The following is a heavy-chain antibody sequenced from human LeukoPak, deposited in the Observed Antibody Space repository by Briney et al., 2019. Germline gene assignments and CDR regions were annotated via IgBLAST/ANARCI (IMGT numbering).Heavy chain of an antibody. CDR3: ARVDPDSSSTLEVFDY. J-gene: IGHJ4*02. D-gene: IGHD6-6*01. Sequence: SETLSLTCTVYGGSFSGYYWSWIRQPPGKGLEWIGEINHSGSTNYNPSLKSRVTISVDTSKNQFSLKLSSVTAADTAVYYCARVDPDSSSTLEVFDYWGQGTLVTVSS. V-gene: IGHV4-34*01. CDR2: INHSGST. CDR1: GGSFSGYY.